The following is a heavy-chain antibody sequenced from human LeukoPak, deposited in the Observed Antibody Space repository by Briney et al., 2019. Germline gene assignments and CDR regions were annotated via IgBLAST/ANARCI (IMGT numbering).Heavy chain of an antibody. J-gene: IGHJ5*02. D-gene: IGHD3-10*01. CDR3: AKDGGSGMGFDP. CDR2: IRAGGGST. V-gene: IGHV3-23*01. Sequence: PGGSLRLSCAASGFTFSSYAMTWVRQAPGKGLEWVSGIRAGGGSTYFADSVRGRFTFFTDNSKNTLYLQMNGLRDEDAAIYYCAKDGGSGMGFDPWGQGTLVTVSS. CDR1: GFTFSSYA.